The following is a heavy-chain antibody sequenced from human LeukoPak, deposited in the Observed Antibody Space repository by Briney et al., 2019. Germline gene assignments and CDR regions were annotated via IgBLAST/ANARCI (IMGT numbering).Heavy chain of an antibody. Sequence: PSETLSLTCAVYGGSFSGYYWSWIRQPPGKGLEWIGEINHSGSTNYNQSLKSRVTISVDTSKNQFSLKLSSVTAADTAVYYCARGRVRRGYYDSSGHQNWFDPWGQGTLVTVSS. J-gene: IGHJ5*02. CDR2: INHSGST. V-gene: IGHV4-34*01. CDR1: GGSFSGYY. CDR3: ARGRVRRGYYDSSGHQNWFDP. D-gene: IGHD3-22*01.